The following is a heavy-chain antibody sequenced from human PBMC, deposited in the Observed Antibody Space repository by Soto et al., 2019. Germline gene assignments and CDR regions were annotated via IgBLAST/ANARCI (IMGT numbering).Heavy chain of an antibody. Sequence: ASVKVSCKASGYSFTTYGFSWVRQAPGQGLEWMGWISAYGTTTDYAQSLQGRVTLTTDTSTSTTYMELRSLRADDTAVYYCTRVRGIAAPVGGPGDYWG. D-gene: IGHD6-13*01. J-gene: IGHJ4*01. CDR1: GYSFTTYG. V-gene: IGHV1-18*01. CDR3: TRVRGIAAPVGGPGDY. CDR2: ISAYGTTT.